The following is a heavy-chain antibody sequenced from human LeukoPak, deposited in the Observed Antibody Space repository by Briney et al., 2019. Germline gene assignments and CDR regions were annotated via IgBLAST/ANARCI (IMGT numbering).Heavy chain of an antibody. D-gene: IGHD5-18*01. CDR3: VRGAALGDAFDI. V-gene: IGHV4-34*01. J-gene: IGHJ3*02. CDR2: INHSGST. CDR1: GGSFSGYY. Sequence: SETLSLTCAVYGGSFSGYYWSWIRQPPGKGLGWIGEINHSGSTNYNPSLKSRVTISVDTSKNQFSLKLNSVTPEDTAVYYCVRGAALGDAFDIWGQGTMVTVSS.